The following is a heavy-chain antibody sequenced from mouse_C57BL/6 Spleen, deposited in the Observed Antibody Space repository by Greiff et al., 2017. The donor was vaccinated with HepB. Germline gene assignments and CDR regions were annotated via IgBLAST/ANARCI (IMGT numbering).Heavy chain of an antibody. Sequence: QVQLQQPGTELVKPGASVKLSCKASGYTFTSYWMHWVKQRPGQGLEWIGNINPSNGGTNYNEKFKSKATLTVDKSSSTAYMQLSSLTSEDSAVYYCARQDTPIYDDYDGYYFDYWGQGTTLTVSS. CDR1: GYTFTSYW. D-gene: IGHD2-4*01. CDR3: ARQDTPIYDDYDGYYFDY. V-gene: IGHV1-53*01. CDR2: INPSNGGT. J-gene: IGHJ2*01.